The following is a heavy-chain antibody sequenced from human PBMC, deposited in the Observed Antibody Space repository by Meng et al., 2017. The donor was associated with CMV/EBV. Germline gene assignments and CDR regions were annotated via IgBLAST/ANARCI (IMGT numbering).Heavy chain of an antibody. D-gene: IGHD3-3*01. V-gene: IGHV3-21*01. J-gene: IGHJ3*02. CDR2: ISSSSSYI. CDR3: AREIVRSYYDFWSGYYSVPTGAFDI. CDR1: GFTFSSYS. Sequence: GGPLRLSCAASGFTFSSYSMNWVRQAPGKGLEWVSSISSSSSYIYYADSVKGRFTISRDNAKNSLYLQMNSLRAEDTAVYYCAREIVRSYYDFWSGYYSVPTGAFDIWGQGTMVTVSS.